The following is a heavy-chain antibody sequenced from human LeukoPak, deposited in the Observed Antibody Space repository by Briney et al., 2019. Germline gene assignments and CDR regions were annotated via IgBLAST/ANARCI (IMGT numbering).Heavy chain of an antibody. CDR2: IYYSGSS. Sequence: SDTLSLTCNVSGGSISGYHWSWIRQPPGKGLEWLGYIYYSGSSNYNPSLKSRVTMSADTSKNQFSLKLSSVTAADTAVYYCARVPRSYYYYYYMDVWGKGTTVTVSS. CDR1: GGSISGYH. CDR3: ARVPRSYYYYYYMDV. V-gene: IGHV4-59*01. J-gene: IGHJ6*03.